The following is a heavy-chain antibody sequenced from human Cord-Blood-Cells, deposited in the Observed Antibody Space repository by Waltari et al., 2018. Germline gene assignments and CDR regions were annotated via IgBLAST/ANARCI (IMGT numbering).Heavy chain of an antibody. Sequence: VQSGAEVKKPGSSVKVSCKASGGTFSNYAISWVRPAPGQGLEWMGGIIPIFGTANYAQKFQGRVTITADESTSTAYMELSSLRSEDTAVYYCARKYSSSWNWFDPWGQGTLVTVSS. CDR1: GGTFSNYA. V-gene: IGHV1-69*01. D-gene: IGHD6-13*01. CDR2: IIPIFGTA. CDR3: ARKYSSSWNWFDP. J-gene: IGHJ5*02.